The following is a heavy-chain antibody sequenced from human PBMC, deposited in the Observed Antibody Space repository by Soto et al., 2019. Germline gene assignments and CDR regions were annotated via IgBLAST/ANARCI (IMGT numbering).Heavy chain of an antibody. Sequence: PGESLKISCKVSVDSFTRFWIGWVRQMPGKGLEWLGSIYPRDSDTRYSPSFQGQVTISADKSLSTAYLQWNSLQASDTAIYYCARQHPLDSRVWFTWGQGTLVTVS. D-gene: IGHD6-19*01. CDR2: IYPRDSDT. V-gene: IGHV5-51*01. CDR1: VDSFTRFW. CDR3: ARQHPLDSRVWFT. J-gene: IGHJ4*02.